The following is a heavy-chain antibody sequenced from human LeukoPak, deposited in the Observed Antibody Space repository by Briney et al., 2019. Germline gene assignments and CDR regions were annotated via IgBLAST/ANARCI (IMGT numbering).Heavy chain of an antibody. CDR2: IHYSGST. Sequence: SETLSLTCTVSGGSISSSSYYWGWIRQPPGKGLEWIGSIHYSGSTYYNPSLKSRVTISVDTSKNQFSLKVSSVTAADTAVYYCARHERSSSLYYYYYYMDVWGKGITVTVSS. CDR3: ARHERSSSLYYYYYYMDV. J-gene: IGHJ6*03. V-gene: IGHV4-39*01. CDR1: GGSISSSSYY. D-gene: IGHD6-6*01.